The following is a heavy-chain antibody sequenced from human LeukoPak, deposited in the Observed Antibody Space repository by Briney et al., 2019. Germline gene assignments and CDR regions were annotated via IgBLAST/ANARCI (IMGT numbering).Heavy chain of an antibody. Sequence: GRSLRLSCAASGFTFSSYAMHWVRQAPGKGLEWVAVISYDGSNKYYADSVKGRFTISRDNSKNTLYLQMNSLRAEDTAVYYCARDGSRTYYYGMDVWGKGTTVTVSS. J-gene: IGHJ6*04. V-gene: IGHV3-30*04. CDR1: GFTFSSYA. CDR3: ARDGSRTYYYGMDV. CDR2: ISYDGSNK. D-gene: IGHD2-15*01.